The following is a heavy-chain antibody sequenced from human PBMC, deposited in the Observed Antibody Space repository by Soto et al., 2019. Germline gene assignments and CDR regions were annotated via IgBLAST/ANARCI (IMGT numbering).Heavy chain of an antibody. CDR3: ARHVTNAFDI. CDR2: IYYSGST. V-gene: IGHV4-59*08. CDR1: GGSISSYY. J-gene: IGHJ3*02. D-gene: IGHD3-3*01. Sequence: QVQLQETGPGLVKPSETLSLTCTVSGGSISSYYWSWIRQPPGKGLEWIGYIYYSGSTNYNPSLKSRGTISVDTSKNQFSLKLSSVTAADTAVYHRARHVTNAFDIWGQGTMVTVSS.